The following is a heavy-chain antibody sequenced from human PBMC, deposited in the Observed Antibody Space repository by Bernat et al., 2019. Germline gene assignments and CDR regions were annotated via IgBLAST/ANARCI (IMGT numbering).Heavy chain of an antibody. V-gene: IGHV4-34*01. CDR3: AREGYGDYIWGSYRYTDFDH. D-gene: IGHD3-16*02. Sequence: QVQLQQWGAGLLRPSEALSLTCAVSGGSFSGYYWSWIRQPQGKGRGWMGEINHGGSTNYNPSLKSRVTISADTSKNQFSLKVRSVTAADTAVYYCAREGYGDYIWGSYRYTDFDHWGQGTLVTVSP. CDR1: GGSFSGYY. J-gene: IGHJ4*02. CDR2: INHGGST.